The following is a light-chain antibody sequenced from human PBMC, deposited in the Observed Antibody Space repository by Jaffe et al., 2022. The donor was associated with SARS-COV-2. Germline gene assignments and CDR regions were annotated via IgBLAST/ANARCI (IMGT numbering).Light chain of an antibody. V-gene: IGLV2-14*03. CDR3: NSYTDNSPYV. J-gene: IGLJ1*01. CDR1: SSDIGSSNY. Sequence: QSALTQPASVSGSLGQSITISCSGTSSDIGSSNYVSWYQQYPGKAPKLMIYDVTSRPSGVSNRFSGSKSGNTASLTISGLQAEDEADYYCNSYTDNSPYVFGTGTKVTVL. CDR2: DVT.